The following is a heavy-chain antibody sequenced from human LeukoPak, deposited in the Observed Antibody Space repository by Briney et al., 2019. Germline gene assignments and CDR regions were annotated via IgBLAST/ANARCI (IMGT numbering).Heavy chain of an antibody. CDR1: GFTFSSYE. V-gene: IGHV3-21*01. CDR2: ISSSSSYI. D-gene: IGHD1-26*01. CDR3: AREWGIVGASDAFDI. J-gene: IGHJ3*02. Sequence: PGGSLRLSCAASGFTFSSYEMNWVRQAPGKGLEWVSSISSSSSYIYYADSVKGRFTISRDNAKNSLYLQMNSLRAEDTAVYYCAREWGIVGASDAFDIWGQGTMVTVSS.